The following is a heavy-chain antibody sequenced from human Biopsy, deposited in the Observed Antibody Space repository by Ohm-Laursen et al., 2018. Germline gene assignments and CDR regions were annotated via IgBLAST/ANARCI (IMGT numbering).Heavy chain of an antibody. V-gene: IGHV4-59*01. J-gene: IGHJ6*02. D-gene: IGHD2/OR15-2a*01. CDR2: IYYSGST. Sequence: SETLSLTCTVSGGSISRDYWSWIRQTPGKGLEWIGYIYYSGSTNYNPSLKSRVTISVDTSKNQFSLRLNSVTAADTAVYYCARATNSTGWPYYYFYGMDVWGQGTTVTVSS. CDR1: GGSISRDY. CDR3: ARATNSTGWPYYYFYGMDV.